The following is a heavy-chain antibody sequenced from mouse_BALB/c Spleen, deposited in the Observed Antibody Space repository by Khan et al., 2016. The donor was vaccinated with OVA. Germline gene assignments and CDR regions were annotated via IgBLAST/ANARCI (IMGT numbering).Heavy chain of an antibody. CDR3: VRGEFAY. CDR1: GYTFIDYG. CDR2: ISSVAYSI. V-gene: IGHV5-15*02. Sequence: EVELVEPGGGLVQPGGSRKLSCAASGYTFIDYGMAWVRQTPGTGPEWIALISSVAYSIYYADTVTGRFTISRENAKNTLYLEMSRLRSDDTAMYSCVRGEFAYWGQGTLVTVSA. J-gene: IGHJ3*01.